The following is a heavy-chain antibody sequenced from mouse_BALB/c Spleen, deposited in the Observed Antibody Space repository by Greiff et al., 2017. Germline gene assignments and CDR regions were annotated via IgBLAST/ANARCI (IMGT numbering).Heavy chain of an antibody. CDR3: AKVYGSRYYYAMDY. J-gene: IGHJ4*01. V-gene: IGHV1-14*01. Sequence: VQLQQSGPELVKPGASVKMSCKASGYTFTSYVMHWVKQKPGQGLEWIGYINPYNDGTKYNEKFKGKATLTSDKSSSTAYMELSSLTSEDSAVYYCAKVYGSRYYYAMDYWGQGTSVTVSS. CDR1: GYTFTSYV. D-gene: IGHD1-1*01. CDR2: INPYNDGT.